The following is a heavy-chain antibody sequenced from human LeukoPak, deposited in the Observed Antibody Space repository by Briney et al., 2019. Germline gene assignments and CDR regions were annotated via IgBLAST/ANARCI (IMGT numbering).Heavy chain of an antibody. D-gene: IGHD5-18*01. V-gene: IGHV1-2*02. CDR1: GYTFSGYY. CDR2: INPNSGGT. Sequence: GASVKVSCKASGYTFSGYYMHWVRQAPGQGLEWMGWINPNSGGTNYAQKFQGRVTMTRDTSISTAYMELSRLRSDDTAVYYCARVSGGYSYGRLQELHYWGQRTLVTVSS. CDR3: ARVSGGYSYGRLQELHY. J-gene: IGHJ4*02.